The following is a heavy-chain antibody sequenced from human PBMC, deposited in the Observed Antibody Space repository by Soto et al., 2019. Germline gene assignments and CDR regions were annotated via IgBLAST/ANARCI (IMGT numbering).Heavy chain of an antibody. CDR1: GFAFSASA. V-gene: IGHV3-73*02. J-gene: IGHJ2*01. CDR2: IRSKGNNYAT. D-gene: IGHD2-2*01. Sequence: EVQLVESGGGLVQPGGSLKLSCAASGFAFSASAMHWVRQASGKGPEWVGRIRSKGNNYATEYAASLEGRFTFSRDDSKNTAYLQMNRLKIEDTAVYYCVRYARSLGWYFDLWGRGTLVTVSS. CDR3: VRYARSLGWYFDL.